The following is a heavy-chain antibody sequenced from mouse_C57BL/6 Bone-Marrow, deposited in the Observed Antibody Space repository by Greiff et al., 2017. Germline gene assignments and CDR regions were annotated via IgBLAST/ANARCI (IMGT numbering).Heavy chain of an antibody. CDR2: IDPSDSYT. V-gene: IGHV1-69*01. J-gene: IGHJ3*01. CDR3: ARGSVLPWFAY. CDR1: GYTFTSYW. D-gene: IGHD3-2*02. Sequence: QVQLQQPGAELVMPGASVKLSCKASGYTFTSYWMHWVKQRPGQGLEWIGEIDPSDSYTNYNQKFKGKSTLTVDKSSSTAYMQLSSLTSEDSAVYYCARGSVLPWFAYWGQGTLVTVSA.